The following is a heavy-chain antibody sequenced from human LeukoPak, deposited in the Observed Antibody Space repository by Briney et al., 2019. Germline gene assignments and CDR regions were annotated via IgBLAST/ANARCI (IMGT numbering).Heavy chain of an antibody. J-gene: IGHJ5*02. CDR1: GFTFSSYG. D-gene: IGHD2-2*02. CDR2: IWYDGSNK. CDR3: ARDRGDIVVVPAAIRGNWFDP. Sequence: GGSLRLSCAASGFTFSSYGMHWVRQAPGKGLEWVAVIWYDGSNKYYADSVKGRFTISRDNSKNTLYLQMNSLRAEDTAVYYCARDRGDIVVVPAAIRGNWFDPWGQGTLVTVSS. V-gene: IGHV3-30*19.